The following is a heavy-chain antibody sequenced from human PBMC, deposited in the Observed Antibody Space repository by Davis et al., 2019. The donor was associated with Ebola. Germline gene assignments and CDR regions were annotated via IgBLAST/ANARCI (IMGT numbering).Heavy chain of an antibody. CDR2: IKQDGSEK. V-gene: IGHV3-7*03. CDR1: GFTFSSYW. CDR3: ARAGGSTTLTAPSMDV. J-gene: IGHJ6*02. Sequence: GESLKISCAASGFTFSSYWMSWVRQAPGKGLGWVANIKQDGSEKYYVDSVKGQFTMSRENAKNSLYLQMKRLRAEDMAVYYCARAGGSTTLTAPSMDVWGQGTTVTVSS. D-gene: IGHD2/OR15-2a*01.